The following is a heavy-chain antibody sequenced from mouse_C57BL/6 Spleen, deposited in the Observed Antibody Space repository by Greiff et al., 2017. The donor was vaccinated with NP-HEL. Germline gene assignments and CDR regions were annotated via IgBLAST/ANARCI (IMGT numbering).Heavy chain of an antibody. V-gene: IGHV1-64*01. CDR1: GYTFTSYW. J-gene: IGHJ4*01. CDR2: IHPNSGST. Sequence: VQLQQPGAELVKPGASVKLSCKASGYTFTSYWMHWVKQRPGQGLEWIGMIHPNSGSTNYNEKFKSKATLTVGKSSSTAYMQLSSLTSEDSAVYYCARGSSYGNYAMDYWGQGTSVTVSS. D-gene: IGHD1-1*01. CDR3: ARGSSYGNYAMDY.